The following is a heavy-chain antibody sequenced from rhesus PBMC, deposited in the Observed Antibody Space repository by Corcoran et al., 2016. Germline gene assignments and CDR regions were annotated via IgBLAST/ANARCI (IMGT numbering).Heavy chain of an antibody. CDR1: GFTFSGYE. CDR3: AGRRYAYGYDF. V-gene: IGHV3-115*02. CDR2: IGCDSDYT. Sequence: EVQLAESGGGLVQPGGSLRLSCAASGFTFSGYEMHWVRQAPGKGGVSGSVIGCDSDYTPYSDSVKGRFTISRDNAKNSLSLQMNRLRAEDTAVYYCAGRRYAYGYDFWGQGVLVTVSS. D-gene: IGHD5-36*01. J-gene: IGHJ4*01.